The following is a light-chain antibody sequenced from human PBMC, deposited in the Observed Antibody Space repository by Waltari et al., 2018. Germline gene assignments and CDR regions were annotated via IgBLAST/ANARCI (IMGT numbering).Light chain of an antibody. J-gene: IGKJ2*01. V-gene: IGKV1-39*01. CDR1: KNVSNY. CDR2: GSS. Sequence: TCRARKNVSNYLKWHQQKLGKKPKLVVFGSSSLQSAVPPRFSGSGSGTDFTLTISSIQPEEFATYYCQQTYSVLYTFGQGTKLQI. CDR3: QQTYSVLYT.